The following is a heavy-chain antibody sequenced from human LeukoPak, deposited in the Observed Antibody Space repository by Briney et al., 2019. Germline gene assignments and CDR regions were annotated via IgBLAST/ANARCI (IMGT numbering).Heavy chain of an antibody. V-gene: IGHV4-34*01. CDR1: GGSFSGYY. D-gene: IGHD5-24*01. CDR2: INHSGST. J-gene: IGHJ4*02. CDR3: ARMGGRWLQSQVDY. Sequence: SETLSLTCAVYGGSFSGYYWSWIRQPPGKGLEWIGEINHSGSTNYNPSLKSRVTISVDTSKNQSSLKLSSVTAADTAVYYCARMGGRWLQSQVDYWGQGTLVTVSS.